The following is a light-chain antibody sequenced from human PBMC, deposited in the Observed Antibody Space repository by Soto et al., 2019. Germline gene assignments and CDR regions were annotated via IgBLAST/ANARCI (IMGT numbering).Light chain of an antibody. CDR2: DAS. V-gene: IGKV3-11*01. CDR1: QSVSSY. Sequence: EIVLTQSPATLSLSPGERATLSCRASQSVSSYLAWYQQKPGQAPRLLIYDASNRATGIPARFSGSGSGTDFTVPISSLEPEDVAVYYCQQRSDWPPLTFGGGTKVEIK. J-gene: IGKJ4*01. CDR3: QQRSDWPPLT.